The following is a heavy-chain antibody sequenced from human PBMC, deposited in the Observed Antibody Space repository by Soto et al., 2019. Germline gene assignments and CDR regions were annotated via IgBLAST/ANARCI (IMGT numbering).Heavy chain of an antibody. CDR1: GYTFTNYG. J-gene: IGHJ5*02. V-gene: IGHV1-18*01. CDR2: INVYNGNT. Sequence: QVQLVQSGGEVKKPGASVKVSCKASGYTFTNYGISWVGQAPGQGLEGMGWINVYNGNTKYAQKVQGRVTMTTDTSKSTAYMELRSLRSDDTAVYYCARGVGSGSYYNQYTWFDPWGQGTLVTVSS. D-gene: IGHD3-10*01. CDR3: ARGVGSGSYYNQYTWFDP.